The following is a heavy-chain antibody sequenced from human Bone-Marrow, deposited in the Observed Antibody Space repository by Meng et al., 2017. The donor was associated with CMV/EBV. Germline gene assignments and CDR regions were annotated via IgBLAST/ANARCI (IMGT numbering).Heavy chain of an antibody. CDR1: GYTFTSYA. J-gene: IGHJ5*02. V-gene: IGHV7-4-1*01. D-gene: IGHD2-2*02. Sequence: ASVKVSCKDSGYTFTSYAMNWVRQAPGQGLEWMGWINTNTGNPTYAQGFTGRFVFSLDTSVSTAYLQICSLKAEDTAVYYCAIWSTSCYILEFDPWGQGTLVTVSS. CDR2: INTNTGNP. CDR3: AIWSTSCYILEFDP.